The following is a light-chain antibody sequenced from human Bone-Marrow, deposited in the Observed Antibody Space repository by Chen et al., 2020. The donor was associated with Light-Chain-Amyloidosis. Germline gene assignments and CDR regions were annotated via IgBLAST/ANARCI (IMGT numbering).Light chain of an antibody. V-gene: IGLV3-1*01. CDR1: KLGDRY. Sequence: SYELTQPPSLSVSPGQTARITCSGEKLGDRYACWYQQKPGQSPVLVIQQDNKRPSGIPERFSGSTSGNIATLTLSGTQTEDEAVYYCQAWDTSSAPFGGGTKLTV. CDR2: QDN. J-gene: IGLJ2*01. CDR3: QAWDTSSAP.